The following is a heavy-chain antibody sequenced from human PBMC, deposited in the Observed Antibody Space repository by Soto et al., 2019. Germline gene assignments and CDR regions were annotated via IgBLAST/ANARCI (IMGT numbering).Heavy chain of an antibody. D-gene: IGHD3-22*01. J-gene: IGHJ6*02. CDR3: AKDLVVLVTPYYAIEV. Sequence: QVQLVESGGGVVQPGRSLRLSCAASGFTFSSYAIHWVRQAPGKGLELVTAISYDGGNKYYPDSLKGRFTISRDNSKTTLYLQMNSLSAEDTAVYYCAKDLVVLVTPYYAIEVWGQGTTVTVSS. CDR1: GFTFSSYA. CDR2: ISYDGGNK. V-gene: IGHV3-30*18.